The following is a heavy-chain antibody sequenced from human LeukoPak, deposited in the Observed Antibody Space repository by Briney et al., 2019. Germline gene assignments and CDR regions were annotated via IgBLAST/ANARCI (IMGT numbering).Heavy chain of an antibody. CDR2: IYYSGST. CDR1: GGSISSYY. J-gene: IGHJ4*02. V-gene: IGHV4-59*08. D-gene: IGHD6-19*01. CDR3: ARHSTSKSSGWYVFDY. Sequence: SETLSLTCTVSGGSISSYYWSWIRQPPGKGLEWIGYIYYSGSTNYNPSLKSRVTISVDTSKNQFSLKLSSVTAADTAVYYCARHSTSKSSGWYVFDYWGQGTLVTVSS.